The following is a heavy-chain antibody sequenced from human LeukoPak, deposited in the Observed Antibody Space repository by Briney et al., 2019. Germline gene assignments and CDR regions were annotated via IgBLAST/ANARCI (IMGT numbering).Heavy chain of an antibody. V-gene: IGHV4-59*08. J-gene: IGHJ4*02. CDR1: GGSIRSYY. Sequence: SETLSLTCTVSGGSIRSYYWSWIRQPPGKGLEWIGYIYYSGSTNYNPSLKSRLTISVDTSKIQFSLKLSSVTAADTAVYYCARQRDALYYFDSWGQGTLVTVSS. CDR2: IYYSGST. CDR3: ARQRDALYYFDS. D-gene: IGHD5-24*01.